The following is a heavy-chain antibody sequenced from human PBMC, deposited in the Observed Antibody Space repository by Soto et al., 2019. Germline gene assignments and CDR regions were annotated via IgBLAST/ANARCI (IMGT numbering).Heavy chain of an antibody. CDR1: GISFSSYW. V-gene: IGHV3-74*01. Sequence: EVQVVESGGGLVQPGGSLRLSCAASGISFSSYWTHWVRQAPGKGLEWVSRMGPDGSSTSYADSVKGRFSISGDDAKNSLTLQVSSLRAADPVACYFAVQGDNDAFDFWGQGTVVTVSS. J-gene: IGHJ3*01. CDR2: MGPDGSST. D-gene: IGHD2-21*02. CDR3: AVQGDNDAFDF.